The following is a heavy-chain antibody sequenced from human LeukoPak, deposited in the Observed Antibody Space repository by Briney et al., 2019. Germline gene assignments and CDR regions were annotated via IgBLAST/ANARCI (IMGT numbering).Heavy chain of an antibody. J-gene: IGHJ1*01. Sequence: PGGSLRLSCAASGFTFSSYAMSWVRQAPGKGLEWVSAISGSGGSTYYADSVKGRFTISRDNSKNTLYLQMNSLRAEDTAVYYCAKDTHIPEVGLEYFQHWGQGTLVTVSS. CDR2: ISGSGGST. V-gene: IGHV3-23*01. CDR1: GFTFSSYA. D-gene: IGHD1-26*01. CDR3: AKDTHIPEVGLEYFQH.